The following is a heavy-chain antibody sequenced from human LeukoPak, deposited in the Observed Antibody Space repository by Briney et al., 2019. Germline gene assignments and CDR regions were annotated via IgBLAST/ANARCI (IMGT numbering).Heavy chain of an antibody. CDR3: ARVTYGSGIDY. CDR2: ISSSSSYI. J-gene: IGHJ4*02. D-gene: IGHD3-10*01. Sequence: VGSLRLSCAASGFTFSSYSMNWVRQAPGKGLEWVSSISSSSSYIYYADSVKGRFTISRDNAKNSLYLQMNSLRAEDTAVYYCARVTYGSGIDYWGQGTLVTVSS. CDR1: GFTFSSYS. V-gene: IGHV3-21*01.